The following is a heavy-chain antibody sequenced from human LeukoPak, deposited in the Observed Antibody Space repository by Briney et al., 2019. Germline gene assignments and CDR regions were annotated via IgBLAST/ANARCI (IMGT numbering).Heavy chain of an antibody. CDR3: AKGLGYCSGGSCST. V-gene: IGHV3-30*18. CDR1: GFTFSSYG. D-gene: IGHD2-15*01. J-gene: IGHJ5*02. CDR2: ISYDGSNK. Sequence: GGSLRLSCAASGFTFSSYGMHCVRQAPGKRLECLAVISYDGSNKYYADSVKGRFTISRDNSKNTLYLQMNSLRAEDTAVYYCAKGLGYCSGGSCSTWGQGTLVTVSS.